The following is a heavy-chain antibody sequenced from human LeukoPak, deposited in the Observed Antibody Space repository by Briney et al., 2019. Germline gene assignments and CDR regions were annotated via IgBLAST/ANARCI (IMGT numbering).Heavy chain of an antibody. CDR3: ARGPSLGAFDI. J-gene: IGHJ3*02. CDR2: INHSGST. CDR1: GGSFSGYY. Sequence: SETLSLTCGVYGGSFSGYYWSLIRQPPGKGLEWIGEINHSGSTNYNPSLESRVTISLDTSKNQFSLKLTSVTAADTAVYFCARGPSLGAFDIWGQGTMVTVSS. V-gene: IGHV4-34*01.